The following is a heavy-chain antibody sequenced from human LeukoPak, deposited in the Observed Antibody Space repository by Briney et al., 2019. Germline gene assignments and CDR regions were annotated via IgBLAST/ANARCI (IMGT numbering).Heavy chain of an antibody. J-gene: IGHJ4*02. Sequence: PGSSLTLSCAASGCTFDDYAMHWVRQAPGQGLEWVSGISPNSGRIGYAQSVKGRFTISRDNAKNSLYLQMNSLRAEDTALYYCAKEIPPPIWGQGPLVTVSS. CDR3: AKEIPPPI. CDR1: GCTFDDYA. CDR2: ISPNSGRI. V-gene: IGHV3-9*01. D-gene: IGHD2-2*02.